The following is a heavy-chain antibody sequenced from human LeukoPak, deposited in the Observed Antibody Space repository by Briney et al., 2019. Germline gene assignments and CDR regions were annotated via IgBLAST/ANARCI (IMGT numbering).Heavy chain of an antibody. CDR3: ARHAQGYCSGGSCYRTYYYYYMDV. D-gene: IGHD2-15*01. J-gene: IGHJ6*03. V-gene: IGHV4-39*01. Sequence: PSETLSLTCTVSGGSISSSSYYWGWIRQPPGKGLEWIGSIYYSGSTYYNPSLKSRVTISVDTSKNQFSLKLSSVTAADTAVYYCARHAQGYCSGGSCYRTYYYYYMDVWGKGTTVTISS. CDR2: IYYSGST. CDR1: GGSISSSSYY.